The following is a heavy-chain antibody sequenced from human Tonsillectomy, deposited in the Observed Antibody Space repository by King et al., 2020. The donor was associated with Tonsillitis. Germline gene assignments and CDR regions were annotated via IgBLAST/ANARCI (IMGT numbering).Heavy chain of an antibody. J-gene: IGHJ4*02. CDR3: ARDYKWAIDY. V-gene: IGHV3-48*01. D-gene: IGHD1-20*01. CDR1: GFTFSTYS. Sequence: VQLVQSGGGLVQPGGSLRLSCAASGFTFSTYSRNWVRQAPGKGLEWVAYINAKRDVILYADSVRGRFTISRENAENSLYLQMNSLRVEDTAVYYCARDYKWAIDYWGQGALVTVSS. CDR2: INAKRDVI.